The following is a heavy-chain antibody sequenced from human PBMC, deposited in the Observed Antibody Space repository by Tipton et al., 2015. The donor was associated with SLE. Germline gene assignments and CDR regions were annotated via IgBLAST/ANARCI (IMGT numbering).Heavy chain of an antibody. CDR3: VRQDCSGGMCHVDPGDY. CDR1: GYSINSGYS. CDR2: FYQSEKT. V-gene: IGHV4-38-2*02. Sequence: TLSLTCTVSGYSINSGYSWAWIRQPPGKGLEWIGSFYQSEKTYYNPSLKSRVSISTHTSKNQFSLTLSSVTAADTAMYFCVRQDCSGGMCHVDPGDYWGQGTLVTVSA. D-gene: IGHD2-15*01. J-gene: IGHJ4*02.